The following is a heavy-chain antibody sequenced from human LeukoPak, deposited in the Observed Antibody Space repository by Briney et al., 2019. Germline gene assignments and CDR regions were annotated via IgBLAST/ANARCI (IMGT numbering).Heavy chain of an antibody. CDR1: GYTFASYG. CDR2: ISAYNGNT. CDR3: ARGPIVVVVAATGYFQH. Sequence: ASVKVSCKASGYTFASYGISWVQQAPGQGLEWMGWISAYNGNTNYAQKLQGRVTMTTDTSTSTAYMELRSLRSDDTAVYYCARGPIVVVVAATGYFQHWGQGTLVTVSS. J-gene: IGHJ1*01. V-gene: IGHV1-18*01. D-gene: IGHD2-15*01.